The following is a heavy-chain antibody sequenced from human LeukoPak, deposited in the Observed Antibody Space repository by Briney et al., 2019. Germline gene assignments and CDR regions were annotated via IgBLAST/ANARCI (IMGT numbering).Heavy chain of an antibody. Sequence: SETLSLTCAVYGGSFSGYYWSWIRQPPGKGLEWIGEINHSGSTNYNPSLKGRVTISVDTSKNQFSLKLSSVTAADTAVYYCARQGLYYYGSGSYYRPNNWFDPWGQGTLVTVSS. V-gene: IGHV4-34*01. CDR2: INHSGST. CDR1: GGSFSGYY. D-gene: IGHD3-10*01. CDR3: ARQGLYYYGSGSYYRPNNWFDP. J-gene: IGHJ5*02.